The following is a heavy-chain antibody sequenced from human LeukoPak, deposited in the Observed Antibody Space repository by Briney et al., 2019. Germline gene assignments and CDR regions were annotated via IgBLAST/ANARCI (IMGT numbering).Heavy chain of an antibody. CDR3: ARDPPSSSSWTNWFDP. CDR2: ISSSSSTI. CDR1: GFTFSSYS. Sequence: PGGSLRLSCAASGFTFSSYSMNWVRQAPGKGLEWVSYISSSSSTIYYADSVKGRFTISRDNAKNSLYLQMNSLRAEDTAVYYCARDPPSSSSWTNWFDPWGQGTLVTVPS. V-gene: IGHV3-48*01. D-gene: IGHD6-13*01. J-gene: IGHJ5*02.